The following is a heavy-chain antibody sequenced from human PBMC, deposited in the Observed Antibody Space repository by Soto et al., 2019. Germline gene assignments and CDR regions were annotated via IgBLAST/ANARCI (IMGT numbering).Heavy chain of an antibody. Sequence: QVQLVESGGGVVQPGRSLRLSCAASGFTFSSYGMHWVRQAPGKGLEWVAVIWYDGSNKYYADSVKGRFTISRDNSKNTLYLQMNSLRAEDTAVYYCARDCRTSRFSGTYDAFDIWGQGTMVTVSS. V-gene: IGHV3-33*01. D-gene: IGHD2-15*01. CDR2: IWYDGSNK. CDR1: GFTFSSYG. CDR3: ARDCRTSRFSGTYDAFDI. J-gene: IGHJ3*02.